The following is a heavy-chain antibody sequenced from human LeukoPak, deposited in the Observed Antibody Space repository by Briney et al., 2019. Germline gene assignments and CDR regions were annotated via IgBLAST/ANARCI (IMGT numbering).Heavy chain of an antibody. CDR1: GFTFSDYY. CDR2: ISSGSSYR. Sequence: PGGSLRLSCAASGFTFSDYYMNWIRQAPGKGLEWVSYISSGSSYRNYADSVKGRFTISRDSAKNSLYLQMNSLRAEDTAVYYCARGLEVATLDYWGQGTLVTVSS. V-gene: IGHV3-11*06. D-gene: IGHD5-12*01. CDR3: ARGLEVATLDY. J-gene: IGHJ4*02.